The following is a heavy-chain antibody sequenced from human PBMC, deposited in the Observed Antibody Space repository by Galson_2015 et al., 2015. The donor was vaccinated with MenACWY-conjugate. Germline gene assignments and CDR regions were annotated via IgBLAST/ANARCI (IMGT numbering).Heavy chain of an antibody. CDR2: IIPIHGIT. D-gene: IGHD3-10*01. J-gene: IGHJ6*02. V-gene: IGHV1-69*04. Sequence: SVKVSCKASGGTFSSYSLNWVRQAPGQGLEWMGRIIPIHGITTYAQKFLGTVTITADKSTNTAYMELYSLRSADTAVYNCARDIVTSLNPIEYSYHAMDVWGQGTTVTVSS. CDR1: GGTFSSYS. CDR3: ARDIVTSLNPIEYSYHAMDV.